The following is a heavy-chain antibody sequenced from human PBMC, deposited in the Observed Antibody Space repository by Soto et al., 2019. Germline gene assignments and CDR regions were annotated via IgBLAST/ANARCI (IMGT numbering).Heavy chain of an antibody. CDR1: GGSFSGYY. CDR3: ASSSGGTVPLDAFDI. Sequence: QVQLQQWGAGLLKPSETLSLTCAVYGGSFSGYYWSWIRQPPGKGLEWIGEINHSGSTNYNPSLKSRVTISVDRSKNQFSLKLSSVTAADTAVYYCASSSGGTVPLDAFDIWGQGTMVTVSS. V-gene: IGHV4-34*01. CDR2: INHSGST. J-gene: IGHJ3*02. D-gene: IGHD2-15*01.